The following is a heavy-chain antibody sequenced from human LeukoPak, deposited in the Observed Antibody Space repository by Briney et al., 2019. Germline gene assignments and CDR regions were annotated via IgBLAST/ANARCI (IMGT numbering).Heavy chain of an antibody. Sequence: SETLSLTCAVYGASFSGYYWSWIRQPPGKGLEWIGEINHSGSTNYNPSLESRVTISVDTSKNQFSLKLSSVTAADTAVYYCASSPVGATDYWGQGTLVTVSS. CDR3: ASSPVGATDY. D-gene: IGHD1-26*01. J-gene: IGHJ4*02. CDR1: GASFSGYY. V-gene: IGHV4-34*01. CDR2: INHSGST.